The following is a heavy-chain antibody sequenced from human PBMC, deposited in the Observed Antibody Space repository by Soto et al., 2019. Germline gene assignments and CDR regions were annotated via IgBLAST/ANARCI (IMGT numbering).Heavy chain of an antibody. CDR2: ISSSSSTI. V-gene: IGHV3-48*02. CDR1: GFTFSSYS. J-gene: IGHJ4*02. D-gene: IGHD3-16*02. CDR3: ARDLSVVSAY. Sequence: EVQLVESGGGLVQPGGSLRLSCAASGFTFSSYSMNWVRQAPGKGLEWVSYISSSSSTIYYADSVKGRFTISRDNAKNSLYLQMTSLRDEDTAVYYCARDLSVVSAYWGQGTLVTVSS.